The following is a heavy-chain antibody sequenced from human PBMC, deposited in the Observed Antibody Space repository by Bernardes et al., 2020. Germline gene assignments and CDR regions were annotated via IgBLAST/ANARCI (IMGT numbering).Heavy chain of an antibody. D-gene: IGHD6-13*01. CDR2: ISHSSSYI. CDR1: GFTFSSYS. Sequence: GGSLRLSCAASGFTFSSYSMNWVRQAPGKGLEWVSSISHSSSYIYYADSVKGRFTISRDNAKNSLYLQMNSLRAEDTAVYYCASSYSSSYDAFDIWGQGTMVTVSS. J-gene: IGHJ3*02. CDR3: ASSYSSSYDAFDI. V-gene: IGHV3-21*01.